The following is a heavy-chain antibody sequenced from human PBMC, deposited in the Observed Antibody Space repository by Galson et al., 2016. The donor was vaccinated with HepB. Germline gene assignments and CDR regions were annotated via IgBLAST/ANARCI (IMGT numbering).Heavy chain of an antibody. J-gene: IGHJ3*02. V-gene: IGHV1-69*06. CDR2: XXPIXDXA. Sequence: SVKVSCKASGGTFSXXXVNXXXQAXXXGLXXVGGXXPIXDXADXAQRFQGRVTMTADKSTGTAYMELRSLTFEDTALYFCARGPADGDDAFDIWGQGTLVIVSS. CDR1: GGTFSXXX. CDR3: ARGPADGDDAFDI. D-gene: IGHD5-24*01.